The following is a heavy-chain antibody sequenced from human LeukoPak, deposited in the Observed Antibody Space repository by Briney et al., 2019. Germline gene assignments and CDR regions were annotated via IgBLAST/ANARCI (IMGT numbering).Heavy chain of an antibody. V-gene: IGHV1-3*01. J-gene: IGHJ3*01. CDR2: INAANGNT. CDR1: GNTFSSNI. Sequence: ASVKVSCKTSGNTFSSNIINWVRQAPGQRLDWMGWINAANGNTKYSEKFQGRVTITRDTSASTVYMELNSLRFEDTAVYYCARERPTTTAFHVWGQGTMVTVS. D-gene: IGHD1-14*01. CDR3: ARERPTTTAFHV.